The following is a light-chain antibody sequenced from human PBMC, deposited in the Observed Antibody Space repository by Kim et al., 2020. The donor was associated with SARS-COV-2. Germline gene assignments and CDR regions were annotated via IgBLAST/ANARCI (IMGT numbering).Light chain of an antibody. CDR3: SAWDRSLRGWV. CDR1: SNNVGNQG. CDR2: RNN. V-gene: IGLV10-54*01. Sequence: RQTATLTCTGNSNNVGNQGAAWLQQHQGHPPKVLFYRNNKRPSGISERLSVSRSGNTASLTITGLQPEDEADYYCSAWDRSLRGWVFGGGTQLTVL. J-gene: IGLJ3*02.